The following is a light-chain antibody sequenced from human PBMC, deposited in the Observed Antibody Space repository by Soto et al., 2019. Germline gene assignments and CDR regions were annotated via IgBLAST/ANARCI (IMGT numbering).Light chain of an antibody. Sequence: IVLTQPPDTLSLPPGERATLSCRASQSVNSNYIAWFQQKPGQAPRLLIYGASSRATGIPDRFSGSGSGTDFTLTISGLELEDLAVYYCQLFGSSPSFGRGTKLEI. CDR3: QLFGSSPS. J-gene: IGKJ2*01. CDR2: GAS. V-gene: IGKV3-20*01. CDR1: QSVNSNY.